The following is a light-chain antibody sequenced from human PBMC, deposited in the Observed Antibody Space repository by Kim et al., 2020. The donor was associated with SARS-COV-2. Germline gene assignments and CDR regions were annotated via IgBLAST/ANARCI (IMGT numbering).Light chain of an antibody. V-gene: IGKV1-5*01. CDR1: ERISSW. J-gene: IGKJ1*01. Sequence: ASIGERVTVTFRASERISSWLAWYQKKPGKAPKVVIYDASILESGVPSRFSGSGSGTEFTLTIRSLQPDDFATYYCQQYNSYPWTFGQGTKVDIK. CDR3: QQYNSYPWT. CDR2: DAS.